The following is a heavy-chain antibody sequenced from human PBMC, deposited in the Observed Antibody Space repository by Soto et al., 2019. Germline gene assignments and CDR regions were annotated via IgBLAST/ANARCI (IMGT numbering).Heavy chain of an antibody. CDR3: AHRRLTGEPDDAFDI. D-gene: IGHD7-27*01. V-gene: IGHV2-5*02. CDR1: GFSLSTSGVG. CDR2: IYWDDDK. Sequence: QITLKESGPTLVKPTQTLTLTCTFSGFSLSTSGVGVGWIRQPPGKALEWLALIYWDDDKRYSPSLKSRLTITKDTSKNQVVLTMTNMDPVDTATYYCAHRRLTGEPDDAFDIWGQGTMVTVSS. J-gene: IGHJ3*02.